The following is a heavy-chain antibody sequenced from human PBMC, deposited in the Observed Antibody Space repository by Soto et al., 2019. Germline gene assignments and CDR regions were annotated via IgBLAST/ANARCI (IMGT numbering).Heavy chain of an antibody. J-gene: IGHJ5*02. CDR2: ISGSGGST. CDR3: AKDSLVYGAKYNWFDP. CDR1: GFTFSSYA. D-gene: IGHD4-17*01. V-gene: IGHV3-23*01. Sequence: PVGSLRLSCAASGFTFSSYAMSWVRQAPGKGLEWVSAISGSGGSTYYADSVKGRFTISRDNSKNTLYLQMNSLRAEDTAVYYCAKDSLVYGAKYNWFDPWGQGTLVTVSS.